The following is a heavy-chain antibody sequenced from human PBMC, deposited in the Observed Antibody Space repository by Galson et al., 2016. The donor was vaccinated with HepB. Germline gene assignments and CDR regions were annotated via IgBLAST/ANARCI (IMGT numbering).Heavy chain of an antibody. Sequence: LRLSCAASGFTFSSYWMNWVRQAPGKGLEWVAIIKQDGSAKYYVDSLKGRFTISRDNAKNSLYLQMSSLRPEDTAVYYCASGTTVTTSNSFWYFDLWGRGTLVTVSS. D-gene: IGHD4-17*01. CDR2: IKQDGSAK. V-gene: IGHV3-7*05. J-gene: IGHJ2*01. CDR1: GFTFSSYW. CDR3: ASGTTVTTSNSFWYFDL.